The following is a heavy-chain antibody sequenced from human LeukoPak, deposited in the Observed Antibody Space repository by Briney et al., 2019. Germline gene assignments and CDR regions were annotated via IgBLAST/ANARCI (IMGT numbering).Heavy chain of an antibody. CDR2: ISGNGALT. CDR3: AKCEDSYGNDALDI. CDR1: GFTFSNCA. Sequence: GGSLGLSCAASGFTFSNCAMSWVRQAPGKGLEWVSSISGNGALTYYADSVKGRFTISRDNSNNILYLQMSSLRAEDTALYYCAKCEDSYGNDALDIWGQGTMVTVSS. V-gene: IGHV3-23*01. D-gene: IGHD5-18*01. J-gene: IGHJ3*02.